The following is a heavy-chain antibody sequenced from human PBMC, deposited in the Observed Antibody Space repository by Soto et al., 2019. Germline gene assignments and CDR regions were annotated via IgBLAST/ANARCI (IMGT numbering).Heavy chain of an antibody. CDR1: GYSFTSYW. CDR2: IDPSDSYT. Sequence: HGESLKISCKGSGYSFTSYWISWVRQMPGKGLEWMGRIDPSDSYTNYSPSFQGHVTINPDTSKNQFSLQLNSVTPEDTAVYYCAREGGDSSSWYFDYWGQGTLVTVSS. J-gene: IGHJ4*02. CDR3: AREGGDSSSWYFDY. D-gene: IGHD6-13*01. V-gene: IGHV5-10-1*01.